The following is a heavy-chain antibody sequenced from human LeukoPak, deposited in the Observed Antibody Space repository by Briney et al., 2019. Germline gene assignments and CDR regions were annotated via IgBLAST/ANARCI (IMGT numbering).Heavy chain of an antibody. Sequence: GGSLRLSCAASGFTFDDYVMSWVRQAPGKGLEWVSGINWNSGDIAYAASVKGRFTISRDNDKKSLYLEMKSLRVEDTALYYCARGNTILGGYYYMDVWGKGTTVTVSS. CDR1: GFTFDDYV. V-gene: IGHV3-9*01. J-gene: IGHJ6*03. CDR2: INWNSGDI. CDR3: ARGNTILGGYYYMDV. D-gene: IGHD3-3*01.